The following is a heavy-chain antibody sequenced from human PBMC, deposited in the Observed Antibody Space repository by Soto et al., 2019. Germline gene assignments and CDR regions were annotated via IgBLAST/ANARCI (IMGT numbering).Heavy chain of an antibody. D-gene: IGHD3-9*01. J-gene: IGHJ4*02. V-gene: IGHV1-18*01. CDR1: GYDFTNYG. CDR2: ISAYNGNI. Sequence: QVRLVQSGAEVQKPGATVKVSCKTYGYDFTNYGINWVRQAPGQGLEWMGWISAYNGNIVYAQNFRGRATLTTDTSTGAAYMELRSLRSDDPAVYYCARGHDIWTGWKFTFWGQGTLVTVSS. CDR3: ARGHDIWTGWKFTF.